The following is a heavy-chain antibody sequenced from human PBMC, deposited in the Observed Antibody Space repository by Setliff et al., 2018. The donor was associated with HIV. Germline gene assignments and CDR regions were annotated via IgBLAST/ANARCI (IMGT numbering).Heavy chain of an antibody. J-gene: IGHJ4*02. CDR3: VRDPDYFETSGYYPLDF. V-gene: IGHV3-74*03. D-gene: IGHD3-22*01. CDR1: GFTFSNYW. Sequence: PGGSLRPSCTASGFTFSNYWMHWVRQAPGQGLVWVARIKTDGSTTTYADSVKGRFTISRDNAKNTVYLQMNSLRAEDTAVYYCVRDPDYFETSGYYPLDFWGQGISVTAPQ. CDR2: IKTDGSTT.